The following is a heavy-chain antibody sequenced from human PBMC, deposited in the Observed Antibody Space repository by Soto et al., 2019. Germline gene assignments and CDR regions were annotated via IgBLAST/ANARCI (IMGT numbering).Heavy chain of an antibody. Sequence: ASVKVSCKASGYTFTGYYMHWVRQAPGQGLEWMGWINPNSGGTNYAQKFQGWVTMTRDTSISTAYMELSRLRSDDTAVYYCARDLLGVAVATGPAVYYYYYGMDVWGQGTTVTVSS. CDR1: GYTFTGYY. D-gene: IGHD6-19*01. CDR3: ARDLLGVAVATGPAVYYYYYGMDV. J-gene: IGHJ6*02. CDR2: INPNSGGT. V-gene: IGHV1-2*04.